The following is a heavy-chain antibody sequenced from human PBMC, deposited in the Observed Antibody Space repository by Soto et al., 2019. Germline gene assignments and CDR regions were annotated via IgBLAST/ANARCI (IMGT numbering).Heavy chain of an antibody. V-gene: IGHV3-74*01. Sequence: PGGSLRLSCAASGFTFSSYWMHWVRQAPGKGLVWVSRIHSDGSSTSYADSVKGRFTISRDNAKNTLYLQMNSLRAEDTAVYYCARGYRSSPNFDYWGQGTLVTVSS. CDR2: IHSDGSST. CDR3: ARGYRSSPNFDY. J-gene: IGHJ4*02. D-gene: IGHD6-6*01. CDR1: GFTFSSYW.